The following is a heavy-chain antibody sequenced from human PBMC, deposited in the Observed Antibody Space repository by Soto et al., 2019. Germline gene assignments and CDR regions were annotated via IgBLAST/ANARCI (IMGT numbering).Heavy chain of an antibody. CDR1: GDNVTSSS. Sequence: ASVKVAGKASGDNVTSSSMHWVRQAAGARLELLCWINAGNGNTKYSQKFQGRVTINRVTSASTAYMELSSMRSEDTAVYYRAIEGFDIWGQGTMVTVSS. V-gene: IGHV1-3*01. CDR2: INAGNGNT. CDR3: AIEGFDI. J-gene: IGHJ3*02.